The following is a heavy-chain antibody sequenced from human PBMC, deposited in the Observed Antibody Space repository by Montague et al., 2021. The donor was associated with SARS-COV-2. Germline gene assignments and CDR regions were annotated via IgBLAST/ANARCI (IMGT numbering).Heavy chain of an antibody. J-gene: IGHJ6*02. V-gene: IGHV3-48*03. CDR2: ITSSGIFI. Sequence: SLRLSCAASTFTLSSYELNWVRQAPGKGLEWVSKITSSGIFIYYADSVKGRFTISRDDAKNSLYLQMNGLRAEDTGVYYCAGNKELRGDLDVWGQGTTVIVSS. CDR1: TFTLSSYE. CDR3: AGNKELRGDLDV. D-gene: IGHD3-16*01.